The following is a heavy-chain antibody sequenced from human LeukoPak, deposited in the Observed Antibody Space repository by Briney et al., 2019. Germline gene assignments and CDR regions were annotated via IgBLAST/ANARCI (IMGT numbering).Heavy chain of an antibody. D-gene: IGHD3-22*01. Sequence: KPSETLSLTCTVSGGSISSYYWSWIRQPPGKGLEWIGYIYYSGSTNYNPSLKSRVTISVGTSKNQFSLKLSSVTAADTAVYYCAREANPYYYDAEGVFDPWGQGTLVTVSS. CDR3: AREANPYYYDAEGVFDP. CDR2: IYYSGST. V-gene: IGHV4-59*01. CDR1: GGSISSYY. J-gene: IGHJ5*02.